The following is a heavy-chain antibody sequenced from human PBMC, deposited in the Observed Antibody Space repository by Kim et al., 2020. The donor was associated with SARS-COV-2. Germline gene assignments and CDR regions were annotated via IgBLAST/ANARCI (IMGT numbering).Heavy chain of an antibody. CDR3: ARGSYSFDC. Sequence: DYVRGRFTISRDNAKNTLYLQMNSLRPEDTAIYYCARGSYSFDCWGQGTLVTVSS. V-gene: IGHV3-74*01. D-gene: IGHD3-10*01. J-gene: IGHJ4*02.